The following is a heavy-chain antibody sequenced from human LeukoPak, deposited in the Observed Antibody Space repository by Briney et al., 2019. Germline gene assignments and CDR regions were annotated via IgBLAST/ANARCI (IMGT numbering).Heavy chain of an antibody. Sequence: HPGGSLRLSCAVSGFTFRNYLMHWVRQAPGQGLVWVSRINQDESKAYADSVRGRFTVSRDNAKNMLYLHLSGLRAEDTAVYFCGRGGDGIDFWGQGTTVIVSS. V-gene: IGHV3-74*01. D-gene: IGHD5-24*01. CDR3: GRGGDGIDF. CDR1: GFTFRNYL. CDR2: INQDESKA. J-gene: IGHJ3*01.